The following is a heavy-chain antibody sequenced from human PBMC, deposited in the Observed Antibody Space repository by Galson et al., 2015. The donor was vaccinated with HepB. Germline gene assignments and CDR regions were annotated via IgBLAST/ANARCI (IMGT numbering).Heavy chain of an antibody. CDR2: IYYSGST. J-gene: IGHJ4*02. CDR1: GGPISSSSYY. Sequence: SETLSLTCTVSGGPISSSSYYWGWIRQPPGKGLEWIGSIYYSGSTYYNPSLKSRVTISVDTSKNQFSLKLSSVTAADTAVYYCATATMIVVVTFDYWGQGTLVTVSS. V-gene: IGHV4-39*01. CDR3: ATATMIVVVTFDY. D-gene: IGHD3-22*01.